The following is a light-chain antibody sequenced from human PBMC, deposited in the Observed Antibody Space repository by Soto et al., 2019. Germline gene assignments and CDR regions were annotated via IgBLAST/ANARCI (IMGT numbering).Light chain of an antibody. CDR1: QSVSSY. J-gene: IGKJ1*01. CDR3: QQYNNWPPAT. CDR2: AAS. Sequence: EIVMTQSPATLYVSPGERATLSCRASQSVSSYLAWYQQKPGQAPRLLMYAASTRAAGFPDRVSGSGSGTEFTLTISSLQSEDFAVDYCQQYNNWPPATFGQGTKVEIK. V-gene: IGKV3-15*01.